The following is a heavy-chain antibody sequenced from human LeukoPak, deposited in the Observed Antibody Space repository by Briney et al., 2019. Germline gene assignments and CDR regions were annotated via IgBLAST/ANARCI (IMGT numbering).Heavy chain of an antibody. D-gene: IGHD3-10*01. V-gene: IGHV3-7*01. CDR2: IKQDGSEE. J-gene: IGHJ6*03. CDR3: ARVGNLYYYYYMDV. Sequence: GGSLRLSCAASGFAFSNYAMYWVHQAPGKGLEWVANIKQDGSEEYYVDSVKGRFAISRDNAENSLYLQMNSLRAEDTAVYYCARVGNLYYYYYMDVWGKGTTVTVSS. CDR1: GFAFSNYA.